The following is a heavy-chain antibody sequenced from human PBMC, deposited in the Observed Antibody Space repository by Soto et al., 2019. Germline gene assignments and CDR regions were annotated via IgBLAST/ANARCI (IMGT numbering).Heavy chain of an antibody. CDR1: GGSISSGGYY. CDR3: ARDRGVAAAGTDFTGWFDP. CDR2: IYYSDST. Sequence: SETLSLTCTVSGGSISSGGYYWSWIRQHAGKGQEWIGYIYYSDSTYYNPSLKSRVTISVDKSKNQFSLKLSSVTAADTAVYYCARDRGVAAAGTDFTGWFDPWGQGTLVTVSS. V-gene: IGHV4-31*03. D-gene: IGHD6-13*01. J-gene: IGHJ5*02.